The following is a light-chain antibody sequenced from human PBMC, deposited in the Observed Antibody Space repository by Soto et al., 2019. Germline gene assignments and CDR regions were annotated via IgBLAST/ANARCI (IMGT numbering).Light chain of an antibody. V-gene: IGKV1-33*01. Sequence: DIQMAQSPYSLSASLGARVTITCHASQDISKYLDWYQQKQGKAPKLLIYDASNLETGVPSRFSGSGSGTDFTLTISSLQPEDIATYYCQQYDDLRLTFGGGTKVEIK. CDR3: QQYDDLRLT. J-gene: IGKJ4*01. CDR1: QDISKY. CDR2: DAS.